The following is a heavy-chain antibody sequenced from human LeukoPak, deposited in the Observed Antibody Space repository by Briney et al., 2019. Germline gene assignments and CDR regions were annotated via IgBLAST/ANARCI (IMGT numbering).Heavy chain of an antibody. CDR2: IGTAGDT. J-gene: IGHJ4*02. CDR3: ARGLASGGYSYGVDY. Sequence: PGGSLRLSCAASGFTFSSFDMHWVRQAPGKGLEWVSAIGTAGDTYYPGPVKGRFTISRENAENSLHLQMNSLRAGDTALYYCARGLASGGYSYGVDYWGQGTLVTVSS. V-gene: IGHV3-13*01. D-gene: IGHD5-18*01. CDR1: GFTFSSFD.